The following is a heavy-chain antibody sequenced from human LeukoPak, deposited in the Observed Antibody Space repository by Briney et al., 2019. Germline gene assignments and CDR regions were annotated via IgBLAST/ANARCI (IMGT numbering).Heavy chain of an antibody. D-gene: IGHD1-26*01. Sequence: SETLSLTCTVSGGYISSSNYYWVWLRQPPGKGLEWVASIFYSGSTYFNPSLKSRVTILVDTSKNQFSLKLSSVTAADTAVYYCARALGGSYSKSYYYYYYMDVWGKGTTVTVSS. CDR2: IFYSGST. CDR3: ARALGGSYSKSYYYYYYMDV. CDR1: GGYISSSNYY. V-gene: IGHV4-39*07. J-gene: IGHJ6*03.